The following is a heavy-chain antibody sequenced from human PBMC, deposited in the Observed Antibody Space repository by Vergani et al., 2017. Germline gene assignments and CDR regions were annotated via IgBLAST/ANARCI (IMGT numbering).Heavy chain of an antibody. CDR1: GAPISYWC. V-gene: IGHV4-4*07. Sequence: QVQMQESGPGLVKTSETLSLTCSASGAPISYWCWSWLRQPAGKGLEWIGRLCPSGSTNYNPSLKSRVTISVDTSKNQFSLKLSSVTAADTAVYYCARVPRGTSWAAGRSWPDYWGQGTLVTVSS. J-gene: IGHJ4*02. CDR2: LCPSGST. D-gene: IGHD2-2*01. CDR3: ARVPRGTSWAAGRSWPDY.